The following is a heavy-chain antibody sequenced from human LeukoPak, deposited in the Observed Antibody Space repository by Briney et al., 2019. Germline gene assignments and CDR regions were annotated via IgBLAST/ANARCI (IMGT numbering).Heavy chain of an antibody. J-gene: IGHJ3*02. D-gene: IGHD6-19*01. CDR1: GFTVSSNY. CDR2: IYSGGST. V-gene: IGHV3-53*01. CDR3: ARGIAVALDAFDI. Sequence: GGSLRLSCAASGFTVSSNYMSWVRQAPGKGLEGVSVIYSGGSTYYADSVKGRFTISRDNSKNTLYLQMNSLRAEDTAVYYCARGIAVALDAFDIWGQGTMVTVSS.